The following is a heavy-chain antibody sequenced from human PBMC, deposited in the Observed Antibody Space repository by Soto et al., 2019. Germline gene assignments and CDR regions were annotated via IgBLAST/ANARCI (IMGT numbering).Heavy chain of an antibody. V-gene: IGHV1-69*06. D-gene: IGHD3-22*01. CDR1: GGTFSSYA. J-gene: IGHJ4*02. CDR2: IIPIFGTA. CDR3: ARDRGYDSSGYFFGY. Sequence: ASVKVSCKASGGTFSSYAISWVRQAPGQGLEWMGGIIPIFGTASYAQKFQGRVTITADKSTSTAYMELSSLRSEDTAVYYCARDRGYDSSGYFFGYWGQGTLVTVSS.